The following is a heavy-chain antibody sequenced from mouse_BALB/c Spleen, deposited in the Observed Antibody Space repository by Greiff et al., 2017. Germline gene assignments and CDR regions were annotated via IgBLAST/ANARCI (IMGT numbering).Heavy chain of an antibody. CDR1: GYTFSSYW. J-gene: IGHJ1*01. Sequence: QVQLQQSGAELMKPGASVKISCKATGYTFSSYWIEWVKQRPGHGLEWIGEILPGSGSTNYNEKFKGKATFTADTSSNTAYMQLSSLTSEDSAVYYCARYGSSPNFDVWGAGTTVTVSS. CDR2: ILPGSGST. CDR3: ARYGSSPNFDV. V-gene: IGHV1-9*01. D-gene: IGHD1-1*01.